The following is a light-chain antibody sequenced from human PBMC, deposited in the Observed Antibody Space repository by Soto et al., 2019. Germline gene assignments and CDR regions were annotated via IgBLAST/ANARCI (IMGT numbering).Light chain of an antibody. V-gene: IGKV3-15*01. CDR2: GAS. CDR1: QSVSSN. Sequence: EFVLTQSTGTLSLSPGERATLSCRASQSVSSNLAWYQQKPGQAPRLLIYGASTRATGIPARFTGSGSGTDFTLSISSLQPEDTATYYCQQGYGTPFTFGQGTRLEIK. CDR3: QQGYGTPFT. J-gene: IGKJ5*01.